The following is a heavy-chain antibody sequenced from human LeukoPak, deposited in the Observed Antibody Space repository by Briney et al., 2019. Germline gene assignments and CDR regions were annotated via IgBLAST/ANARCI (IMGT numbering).Heavy chain of an antibody. J-gene: IGHJ5*02. CDR1: GYTFTDYY. CDR3: ARDSSGAGGWFDP. CDR2: INPNNGDT. V-gene: IGHV1-2*02. D-gene: IGHD1-1*01. Sequence: ASVKVSCKASGYTFTDYYMHWVRQAPGQGPEWMGWINPNNGDTSYAQNFQGRVTMTRDRSITTAYMELSSLRSDDTAVYYCARDSSGAGGWFDPWGQGTQVTVSS.